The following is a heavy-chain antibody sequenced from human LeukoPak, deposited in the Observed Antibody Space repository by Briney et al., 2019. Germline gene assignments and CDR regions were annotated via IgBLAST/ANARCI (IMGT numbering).Heavy chain of an antibody. V-gene: IGHV3-74*01. D-gene: IGHD2-2*01. CDR2: INSDGSST. CDR3: ARESIVVVPAAPSYFDY. J-gene: IGHJ4*02. CDR1: GFIFSSYW. Sequence: SGGSLRLSCAASGFIFSSYWMHWVRQAPGKGLVWVSRINSDGSSTSYADSVKGRFTISRDNAKNTLYLQMNSLRAEDTAVYYCARESIVVVPAAPSYFDYWGQGTLVTVSS.